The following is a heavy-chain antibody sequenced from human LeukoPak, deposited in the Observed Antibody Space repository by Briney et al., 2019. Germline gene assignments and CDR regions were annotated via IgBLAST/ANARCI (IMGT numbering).Heavy chain of an antibody. CDR2: IRSKTNTYAT. D-gene: IGHD3-10*02. CDR3: ARGTMFPYYFDY. CDR1: GFTFSGSA. J-gene: IGHJ4*02. V-gene: IGHV3-73*01. Sequence: GGSLRLSCAASGFTFSGSAIHWVRQTSGTGLEWIGRIRSKTNTYATAYAASVKGRFTISRDNAKNSLYLQMNSLRAEDTAVYYCARGTMFPYYFDYWGQGTLVTVSS.